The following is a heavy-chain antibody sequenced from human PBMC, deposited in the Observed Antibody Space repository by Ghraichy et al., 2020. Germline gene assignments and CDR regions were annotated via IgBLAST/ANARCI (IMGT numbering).Heavy chain of an antibody. CDR2: INPNSGDI. CDR1: GYRFTDNY. D-gene: IGHD3-22*01. V-gene: IGHV1-2*02. Sequence: ASVKVSCKTSGYRFTDNYVHWVRQAPGQGLEWMGWINPNSGDINSAQKFQGRVIMTRDTSIGTAYMELSRLTSDDTAVYFCARDGRTYYYDSGWFESWGQGTLVTVSS. CDR3: ARDGRTYYYDSGWFES. J-gene: IGHJ5*01.